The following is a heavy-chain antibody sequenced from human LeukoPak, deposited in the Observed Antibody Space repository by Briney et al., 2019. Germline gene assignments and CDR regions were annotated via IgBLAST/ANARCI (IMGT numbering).Heavy chain of an antibody. J-gene: IGHJ4*02. D-gene: IGHD3-22*01. CDR2: IHHIGRT. CDR3: ARAPGYYYDSSGYCLDY. V-gene: IGHV4-34*01. CDR1: GGSLSGFY. Sequence: PSETLSLNCSVYGGSLSGFYWSWIRQAPGKGLEWIGEIHHIGRTSHNPSLKSRVTMSVDTSTNQFSLKMSAVTAADTAVYYCARAPGYYYDSSGYCLDYWGQGSMVTVSS.